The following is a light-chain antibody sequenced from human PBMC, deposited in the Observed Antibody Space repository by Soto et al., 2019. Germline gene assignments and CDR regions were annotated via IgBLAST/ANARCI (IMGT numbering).Light chain of an antibody. CDR1: QSVSSN. J-gene: IGKJ3*01. V-gene: IGKV3-15*01. CDR3: QHDSICLMFT. Sequence: EIVMTQSPATLSVSPGERATLSCRASQSVSSNLAWYQQKPGQAPRLLIYGASTRAAGIPARFTGSGTGTEFTLTISSLHAEDFAVYYCQHDSICLMFTFRPAPKVDIK. CDR2: GAS.